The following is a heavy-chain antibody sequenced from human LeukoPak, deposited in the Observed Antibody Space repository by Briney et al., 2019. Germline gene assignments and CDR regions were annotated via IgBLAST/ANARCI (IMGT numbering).Heavy chain of an antibody. CDR3: ASLADGPPFDY. J-gene: IGHJ4*02. D-gene: IGHD6-19*01. V-gene: IGHV3-30*03. Sequence: GRSLRLSCAASGFTFSSYGMHWVRQAPGKGLEWVAVISYDGSNKYYADSVKGRFTISRDNSKNTLYLQMNSLRAEDTAVYYCASLADGPPFDYWGQGTLVTVSS. CDR1: GFTFSSYG. CDR2: ISYDGSNK.